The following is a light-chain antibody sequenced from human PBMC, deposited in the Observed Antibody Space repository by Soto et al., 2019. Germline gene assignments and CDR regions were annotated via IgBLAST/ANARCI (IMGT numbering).Light chain of an antibody. Sequence: QSALTQPASVSGSIGQSITISCTGTSSDVGSYNLVSWYQQHPGKAPKLMIYEGTKRPSGASNRFSGSKSGNTASLTISGLQAEDVADYSCCSYAGSSYVFGTGTKVTGL. CDR3: CSYAGSSYV. V-gene: IGLV2-23*01. J-gene: IGLJ1*01. CDR1: SSDVGSYNL. CDR2: EGT.